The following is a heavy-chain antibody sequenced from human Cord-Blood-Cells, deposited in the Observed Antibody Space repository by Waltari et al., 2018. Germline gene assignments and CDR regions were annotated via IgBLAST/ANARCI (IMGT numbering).Heavy chain of an antibody. CDR3: ARESYYYDSSGYAFDI. D-gene: IGHD3-22*01. CDR1: GFTFSSYA. J-gene: IGHJ3*02. V-gene: IGHV3-30*04. Sequence: QVQLVESGGGVVQPGRSLRLSCAASGFTFSSYAMHWVRQAPGKGLEWVAVISYDGSNKYYADSVKGRFTISRDNSKNTLYLQMNSLRAEDTAVYYCARESYYYDSSGYAFDIWDQGTMVTVSS. CDR2: ISYDGSNK.